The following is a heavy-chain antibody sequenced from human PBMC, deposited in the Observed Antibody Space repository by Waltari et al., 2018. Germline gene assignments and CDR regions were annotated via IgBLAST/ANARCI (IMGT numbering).Heavy chain of an antibody. CDR1: GFTVSRNY. J-gene: IGHJ4*02. D-gene: IGHD6-19*01. CDR2: IDSGGST. CDR3: ARAQTYRSGSLFYFDY. Sequence: EVQLVESGGGLIQPGGSLRLSCAASGFTVSRNYMSWVRLAPGKGWEWVSVIDSGGSTYYADSVKGRFSISRDNSKNTLYLQMNSLRAEDTALYYCARAQTYRSGSLFYFDYWGQGTLVTVSS. V-gene: IGHV3-53*01.